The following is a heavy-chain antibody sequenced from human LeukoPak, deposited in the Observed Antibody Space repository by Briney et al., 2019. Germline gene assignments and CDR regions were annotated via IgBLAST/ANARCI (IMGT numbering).Heavy chain of an antibody. J-gene: IGHJ3*02. Sequence: SETLSLTCTVSGGSISSYYWSWIRQPPGKGLEWIGYIYYSGSTYYNPSLKSRVTISVDTSKNQFSLKLSSVTAADTAVYYCARLGDFSENAFDIWGQGTMVTVSS. D-gene: IGHD3-3*01. V-gene: IGHV4-59*06. CDR2: IYYSGST. CDR3: ARLGDFSENAFDI. CDR1: GGSISSYY.